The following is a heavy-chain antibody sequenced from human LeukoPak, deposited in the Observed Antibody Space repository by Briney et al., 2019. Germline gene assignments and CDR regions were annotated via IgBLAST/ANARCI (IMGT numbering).Heavy chain of an antibody. V-gene: IGHV4-59*01. CDR3: ARVIGGYYDSSGYFYYYYYGMDV. D-gene: IGHD3-22*01. CDR2: IYHSGST. CDR1: GGSISTYY. Sequence: SETLSLTCTVSGGSISTYYWNWIRQPPGKGLEWIGYIYHSGSTNYNPSLQSRVTISVDTSKNQFSLKLSSVTAADTAVYYCARVIGGYYDSSGYFYYYYYGMDVWGQGTTVTVSS. J-gene: IGHJ6*02.